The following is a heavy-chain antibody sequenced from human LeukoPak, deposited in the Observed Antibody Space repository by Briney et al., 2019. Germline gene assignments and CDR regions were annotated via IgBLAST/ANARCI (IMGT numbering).Heavy chain of an antibody. CDR2: IYTSGST. V-gene: IGHV4-61*02. CDR3: ARVVGATTFDY. D-gene: IGHD1-26*01. Sequence: PSQTLSLTCNVSGGSISSGSYYWNWIRQPAGKGLEWIGRIYTSGSTNYNPSLKSRVTISVDTSKNQFSLKLSSVTAADTAVYYCARVVGATTFDYWGQGTLVTVSS. J-gene: IGHJ4*02. CDR1: GGSISSGSYY.